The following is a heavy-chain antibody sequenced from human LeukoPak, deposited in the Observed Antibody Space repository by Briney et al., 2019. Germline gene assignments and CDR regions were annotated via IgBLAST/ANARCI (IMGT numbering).Heavy chain of an antibody. J-gene: IGHJ3*02. CDR1: GYTFNGYY. Sequence: ASVKVSCKASGYTFNGYYTHWVRQAPGQGLEWMGWINPNSGGTNYAQKFQGWVTMTRDTSISTAYMELSRLRSDDTAVYYCARDSLPWDYVWGSYQAFDIWGQGTMVTVSS. CDR2: INPNSGGT. D-gene: IGHD3-16*02. CDR3: ARDSLPWDYVWGSYQAFDI. V-gene: IGHV1-2*04.